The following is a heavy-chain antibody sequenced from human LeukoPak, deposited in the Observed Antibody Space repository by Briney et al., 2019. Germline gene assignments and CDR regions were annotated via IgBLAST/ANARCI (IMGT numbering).Heavy chain of an antibody. CDR1: GFTFSSYS. CDR2: ISSSSTTI. D-gene: IGHD3-22*01. Sequence: GGSLRLSCAASGFTFSSYSMNWVRQAPGKGLEWVSYISSSSTTIYYADSVKGRFTISRDNAKNSLYLQMNSLRAEDTAVYYCARVLHKRNYDSSVYYGYWGQGTLVTVSS. J-gene: IGHJ4*02. CDR3: ARVLHKRNYDSSVYYGY. V-gene: IGHV3-48*01.